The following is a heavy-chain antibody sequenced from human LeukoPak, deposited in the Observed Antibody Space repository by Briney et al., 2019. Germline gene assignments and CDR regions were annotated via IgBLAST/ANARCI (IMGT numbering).Heavy chain of an antibody. J-gene: IGHJ4*02. Sequence: SETLSLTCAVYGGSFSGYYWSWIRQPPGKGLEWIGEINHSGSTNYNPSLKSRVTISVDTSKNQFSLKLSSVTAADTAVYYCARDDYGGIGALDYWGQGTLVTVSS. D-gene: IGHD4-17*01. CDR3: ARDDYGGIGALDY. CDR1: GGSFSGYY. V-gene: IGHV4-34*01. CDR2: INHSGST.